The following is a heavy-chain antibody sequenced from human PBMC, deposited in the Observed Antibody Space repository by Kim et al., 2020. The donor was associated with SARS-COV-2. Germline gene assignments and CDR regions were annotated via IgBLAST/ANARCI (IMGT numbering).Heavy chain of an antibody. Sequence: SETLSLTCAVYGGSFSGYYWSWIRQPPGKGLEWIGEINHSGSTNYNPSLKSRVTISVDTSKNQFSLKLSSVTAADTAVYYCARRRRVGATRDYGMDVWGQGTTVTVSS. CDR3: ARRRRVGATRDYGMDV. V-gene: IGHV4-34*01. J-gene: IGHJ6*02. CDR1: GGSFSGYY. CDR2: INHSGST. D-gene: IGHD1-26*01.